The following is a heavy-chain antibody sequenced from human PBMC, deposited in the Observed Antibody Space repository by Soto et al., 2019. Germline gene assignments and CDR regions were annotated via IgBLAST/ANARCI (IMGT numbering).Heavy chain of an antibody. J-gene: IGHJ6*02. CDR1: GFTFSSYD. CDR3: VRSYVLGENYYYYYGMDF. V-gene: IGHV3-13*01. D-gene: IGHD3-16*01. CDR2: IGTAGDT. Sequence: EVQLVESGGGLVQPGGSLRLSCAASGFTFSSYDMHWVRQATGKGLEWVSAIGTAGDTYYPASVKGRFTISRENAKNSLYLQMNSLGAEDTAVYYCVRSYVLGENYYYYYGMDFWGQGTTVTVSS.